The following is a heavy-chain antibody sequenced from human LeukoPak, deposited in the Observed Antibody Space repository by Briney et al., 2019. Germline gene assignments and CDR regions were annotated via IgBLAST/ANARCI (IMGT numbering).Heavy chain of an antibody. V-gene: IGHV1-69*05. Sequence: GASVKVSCKASGGTFSSYAISWVRQAPGQGLEWMGGIIPIFGTANYAQKFQGRVTITTDESTSTAYMGLSSLRSEDTAVYYCARESGGNSYYYYMDVWGKGTTVTVSS. J-gene: IGHJ6*03. CDR1: GGTFSSYA. CDR3: ARESGGNSYYYYMDV. CDR2: IIPIFGTA. D-gene: IGHD4-23*01.